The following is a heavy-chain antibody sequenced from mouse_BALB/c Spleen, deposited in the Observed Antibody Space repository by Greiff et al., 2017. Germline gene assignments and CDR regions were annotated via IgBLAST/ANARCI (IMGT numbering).Heavy chain of an antibody. CDR3: AREGAGYFDV. J-gene: IGHJ1*01. V-gene: IGHV5-9-4*01. CDR1: GFTFSSYA. Sequence: EVQVVESGGGLVKPGGSLKLSCAASGFTFSSYAMSWVRQSPEKRLEWVAEISSGGSYTYYPDTVTGRFTISRDNAKNTLYLEMSSLRSEDTAMYYCAREGAGYFDVWGAGTTVTVSS. CDR2: ISSGGSYT.